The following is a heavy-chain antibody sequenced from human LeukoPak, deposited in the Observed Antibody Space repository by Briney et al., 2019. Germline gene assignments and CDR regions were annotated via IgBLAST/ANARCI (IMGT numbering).Heavy chain of an antibody. D-gene: IGHD2-2*01. V-gene: IGHV4-59*01. CDR3: ARGSWCSYTNCMLRPFDY. CDR1: GGSISGYY. CDR2: IYYSGST. Sequence: KPSETLSLTCSISGGSISGYYWNWIRQPPGKGLEWIGYIYYSGSTTYNPSLKSRVTMSVDTSKNQFSLRLSSVTAADTAVYYCARGSWCSYTNCMLRPFDYWGQGSLVTVSS. J-gene: IGHJ4*02.